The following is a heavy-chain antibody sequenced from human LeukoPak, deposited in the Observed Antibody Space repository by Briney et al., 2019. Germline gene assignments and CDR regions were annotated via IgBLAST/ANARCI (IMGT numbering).Heavy chain of an antibody. CDR2: ISPYTGDP. D-gene: IGHD3-22*01. J-gene: IGHJ4*02. V-gene: IGHV1-18*01. CDR1: AYTFTNHA. CDR3: ARTPTGHYGSSGYFPYYFDY. Sequence: ASVKVSCKASAYTFTNHAISWMRQAPGQGLEWMGWISPYTGDPNYPQNLQGRVIMTTDTSTSTTYMELRSLRSDDTAVYYCARTPTGHYGSSGYFPYYFDYWGQGTLVTASS.